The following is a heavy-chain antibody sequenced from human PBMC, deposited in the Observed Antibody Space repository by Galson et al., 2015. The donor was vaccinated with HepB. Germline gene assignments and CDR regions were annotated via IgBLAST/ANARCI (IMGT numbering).Heavy chain of an antibody. CDR2: SSGSGGST. CDR1: GFPFSSYA. V-gene: IGHV3-23*01. Sequence: SLRHPCADSGFPFSSYAMSWVRQAPGKGLEWVSASSGSGGSTYYADAVKGRFTISRDNSKNTLYLQMNSLRAEDTAVYYCAREAKHGIVGATTPNDAFDIWGQGTMVTVSS. D-gene: IGHD1-26*01. CDR3: AREAKHGIVGATTPNDAFDI. J-gene: IGHJ3*02.